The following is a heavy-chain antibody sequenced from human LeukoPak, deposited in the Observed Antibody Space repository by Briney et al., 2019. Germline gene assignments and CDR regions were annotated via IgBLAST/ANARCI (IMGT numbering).Heavy chain of an antibody. V-gene: IGHV3-23*01. D-gene: IGHD1-1*01. J-gene: IGHJ4*02. Sequence: GGSLRLSCAASGFPFSTNDMSWVRQAPGKGLEWVSAISGSASGGTTYEDSVKGRFTISRDNYKGTLYLQMNSLRAEDTAVYYCAKVKTHWYFDNWGRGTLVTVSS. CDR2: ISGSASGGT. CDR1: GFPFSTND. CDR3: AKVKTHWYFDN.